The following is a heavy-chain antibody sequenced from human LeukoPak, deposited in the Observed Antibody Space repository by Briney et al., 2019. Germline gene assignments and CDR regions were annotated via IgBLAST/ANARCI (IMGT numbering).Heavy chain of an antibody. CDR3: GTGSRWGDGYTYLWY. CDR2: FDPEDGET. V-gene: IGHV1-24*01. D-gene: IGHD5-24*01. J-gene: IGHJ4*02. Sequence: ASVKVSCKVSGYTLTELSMHWVRQAPGKGLEWMGGFDPEDGETIYAQKFQGRVTMTEDTSTDTAYMELSSLRSEDTAVYYCGTGSRWGDGYTYLWYWGQGTLVTVSS. CDR1: GYTLTELS.